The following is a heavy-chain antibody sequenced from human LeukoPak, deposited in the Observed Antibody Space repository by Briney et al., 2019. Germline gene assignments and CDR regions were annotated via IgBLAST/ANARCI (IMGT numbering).Heavy chain of an antibody. CDR1: GFTFSSYW. CDR2: VKPDGSEK. CDR3: ARDRGYYVFDY. Sequence: GGSLRLSCAASGFTFSSYWMTWVRKAPGKGLEWVAHVKPDGSEKSYVDSVKGRFTISRDNAQNSLYLQMNSLRAEDTAVYYCARDRGYYVFDYWGQGTLVTVSS. D-gene: IGHD3-22*01. V-gene: IGHV3-7*01. J-gene: IGHJ4*02.